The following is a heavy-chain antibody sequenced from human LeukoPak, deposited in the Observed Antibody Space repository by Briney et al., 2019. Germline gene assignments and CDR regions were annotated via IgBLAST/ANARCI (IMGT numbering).Heavy chain of an antibody. CDR1: GFTFSDYY. CDR2: ISSGGTII. V-gene: IGHV3-11*01. CDR3: ARVQKGIAAAGTGGGWFEP. Sequence: GGSLRLSCAASGFTFSDYYMSWIRQAPGKGLEWISYISSGGTIIYYADSVRGQFTISRDNAKKSLYLQMNSLRAEDTAVYYCARVQKGIAAAGTGGGWFEPWGQGTLVTVSA. D-gene: IGHD6-13*01. J-gene: IGHJ5*02.